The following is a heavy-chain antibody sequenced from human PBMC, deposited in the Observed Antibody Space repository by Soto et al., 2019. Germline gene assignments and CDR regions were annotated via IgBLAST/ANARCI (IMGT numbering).Heavy chain of an antibody. J-gene: IGHJ5*02. CDR1: GFTFSSYW. CDR3: ARAVVAGGWFDP. CDR2: INSDGSST. V-gene: IGHV3-74*01. Sequence: EVQLVESGGGLVQPGGSLRLSCAASGFTFSSYWMHWVRQAPGKGLVWVSRINSDGSSTSYADSVKGRFTISRDNAKNTLYLQMNSLSAEDTAVYYCARAVVAGGWFDPWGQGTLVTVSS. D-gene: IGHD6-19*01.